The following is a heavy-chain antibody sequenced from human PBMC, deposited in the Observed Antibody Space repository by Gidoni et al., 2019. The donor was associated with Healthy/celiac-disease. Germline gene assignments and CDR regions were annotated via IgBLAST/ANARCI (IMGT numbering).Heavy chain of an antibody. V-gene: IGHV1-69*01. CDR1: GGTFSSYA. Sequence: QVQLVQSGAEVKKPGSSVKVSCKTSGGTFSSYAISWVRQAPGQGLEWMGGIIPIFGTANYAQKFQGRVTITADESTSTAYMELSSLRSEDTAVYYCASRAKAGGFYSNYEYWGQGTLVTVSS. D-gene: IGHD4-4*01. J-gene: IGHJ4*02. CDR2: IIPIFGTA. CDR3: ASRAKAGGFYSNYEY.